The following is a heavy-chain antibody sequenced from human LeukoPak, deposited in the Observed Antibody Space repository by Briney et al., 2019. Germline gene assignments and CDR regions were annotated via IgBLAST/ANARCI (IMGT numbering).Heavy chain of an antibody. Sequence: GGSLRLSCAASGFTFSSYWMSWVRQAPGKGLEWVANIKEDGSEKYYVDSVKGRFTISRDNAKNSLYLQMNSLRAEDTAVYYCAKDSNDFWSGYYTVFYFDYWGQGTLVTVSS. D-gene: IGHD3-3*01. V-gene: IGHV3-7*01. CDR2: IKEDGSEK. CDR1: GFTFSSYW. J-gene: IGHJ4*02. CDR3: AKDSNDFWSGYYTVFYFDY.